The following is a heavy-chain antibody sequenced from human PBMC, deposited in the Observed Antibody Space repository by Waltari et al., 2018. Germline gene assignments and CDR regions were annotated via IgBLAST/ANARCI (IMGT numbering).Heavy chain of an antibody. Sequence: QVQLVQSGAEVKKPGSSVKVSCKASGGTFSSSTISWVRQAPGQGLGWMGRIIPSLGRANYAQKFQGRVTITADKSTSTAYMELSSLRSEDTAVYHCARSMVRGVIIQYYGMDVWGQGTTVTVSS. CDR1: GGTFSSST. J-gene: IGHJ6*02. CDR3: ARSMVRGVIIQYYGMDV. V-gene: IGHV1-69*02. D-gene: IGHD3-10*01. CDR2: IIPSLGRA.